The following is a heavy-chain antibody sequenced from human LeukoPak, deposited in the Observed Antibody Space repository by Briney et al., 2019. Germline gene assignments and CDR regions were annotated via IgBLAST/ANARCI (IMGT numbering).Heavy chain of an antibody. J-gene: IGHJ3*02. V-gene: IGHV1-46*01. Sequence: ASVKVSCKASGCTFTSYYMHWVRQAPGQGLEWMGIINPSGGSTSYAQKFQGRVTMTRDTSTSTVYMELSSLRSEDTAVYYCARERDRGYYDSSGPLVRKGAFDIWGQGTMVTVSS. D-gene: IGHD3-22*01. CDR2: INPSGGST. CDR3: ARERDRGYYDSSGPLVRKGAFDI. CDR1: GCTFTSYY.